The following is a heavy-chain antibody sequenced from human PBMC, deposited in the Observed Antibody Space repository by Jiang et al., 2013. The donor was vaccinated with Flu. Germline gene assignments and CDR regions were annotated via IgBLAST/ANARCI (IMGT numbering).Heavy chain of an antibody. V-gene: IGHV3-15*01. D-gene: IGHD4-17*01. Sequence: QLVESGGDFVQPGGSLRLSCAASGFTFSDAWMTWVRQAPGKGLEWVGRITSKIEAEATDYATPVKGRFTVSRDDSQNMFFLQMKSLKIEDTAVYYCATRPPPYGDFPVNYWGRGTLVTVSS. CDR3: ATRPPPYGDFPVNY. CDR2: ITSKIEAEAT. J-gene: IGHJ4*02. CDR1: GFTFSDAW.